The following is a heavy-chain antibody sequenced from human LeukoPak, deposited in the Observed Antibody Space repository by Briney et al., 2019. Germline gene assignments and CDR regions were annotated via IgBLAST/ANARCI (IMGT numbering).Heavy chain of an antibody. V-gene: IGHV3-30*18. D-gene: IGHD4-23*01. CDR3: AKGGTTVVDY. CDR1: GFTFSNYD. J-gene: IGHJ4*02. CDR2: ISYDGSNK. Sequence: PGGSLGLSCAAAGFTFSNYDMHWVRQAPGKGLEWVAVISYDGSNKYYADSVKGRFTVSRDNSKNTLYLQMNTLRAEDTAVYYCAKGGTTVVDYWGQGTLVTVSS.